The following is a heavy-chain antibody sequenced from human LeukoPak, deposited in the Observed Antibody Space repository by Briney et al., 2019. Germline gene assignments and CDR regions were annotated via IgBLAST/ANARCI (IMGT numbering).Heavy chain of an antibody. CDR2: ISSSSSYI. J-gene: IGHJ4*02. CDR3: ARDGDRYCSGGSCYYHY. Sequence: GGSLRLSCAASGFTLSSYSMNWVRQAPGKGLEWVSSISSSSSYIYYADSVKGRFTISRDNAKNSLYLQMNSLRAEDTAVYYCARDGDRYCSGGSCYYHYWGQGTLVTVSP. D-gene: IGHD2-15*01. V-gene: IGHV3-21*01. CDR1: GFTLSSYS.